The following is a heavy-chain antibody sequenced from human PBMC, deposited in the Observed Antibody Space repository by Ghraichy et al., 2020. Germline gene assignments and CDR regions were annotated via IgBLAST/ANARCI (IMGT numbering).Heavy chain of an antibody. Sequence: GGSLRLSCAASGFTFSSYGMHWVRQAPGKGLEWVAFIRYDGSNKYYADSVKGRFTISRDNSKNTLYLQMNSLRAEDTAVYYCAKEPHSTRWGSYEDYWGQGTLVTVSS. J-gene: IGHJ4*02. CDR1: GFTFSSYG. CDR2: IRYDGSNK. D-gene: IGHD3-16*01. CDR3: AKEPHSTRWGSYEDY. V-gene: IGHV3-30*02.